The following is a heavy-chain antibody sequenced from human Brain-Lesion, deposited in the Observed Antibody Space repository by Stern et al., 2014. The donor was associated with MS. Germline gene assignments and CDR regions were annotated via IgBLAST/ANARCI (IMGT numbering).Heavy chain of an antibody. Sequence: VQLVESGAGLVQPGRPLRLSCVASGFTFGSCAMHWVRLAPGKGLGWVAVVSYDGSNKYYADSVKGRFTISRDNSQNTLYMQMSSLRPEDTAVYYCAKDRQYLTYFFDHWGQGSLVTVSS. D-gene: IGHD2/OR15-2a*01. CDR1: GFTFGSCA. CDR3: AKDRQYLTYFFDH. CDR2: VSYDGSNK. J-gene: IGHJ5*02. V-gene: IGHV3-30*18.